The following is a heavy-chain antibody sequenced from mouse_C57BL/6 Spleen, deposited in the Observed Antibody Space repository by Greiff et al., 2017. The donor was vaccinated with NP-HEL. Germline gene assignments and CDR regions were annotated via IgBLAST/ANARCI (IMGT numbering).Heavy chain of an antibody. Sequence: EVQLQQSGPELVKPGASVKMSCKASGYTFTDYNMHWVKQSHGKSLEWNGYINPNNGGTSYKQKFKGQATLTVNQSSSTAYMELRSLTSEDSAVYYCARVTRDYGGLYYYAMDYWGQGTSVTVSS. CDR1: GYTFTDYN. V-gene: IGHV1-22*01. CDR3: ARVTRDYGGLYYYAMDY. J-gene: IGHJ4*01. CDR2: INPNNGGT. D-gene: IGHD2-1*01.